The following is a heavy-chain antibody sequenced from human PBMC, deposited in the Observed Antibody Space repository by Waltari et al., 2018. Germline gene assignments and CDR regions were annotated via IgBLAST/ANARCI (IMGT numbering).Heavy chain of an antibody. V-gene: IGHV3-23*01. CDR1: GFTFRSSA. CDR2: IRGSGGAT. CDR3: AKDGIVGAATRS. Sequence: EVQLLESGGGLVQPGGSLRVSCAASGFTFRSSALSWVRQTPGKGLEWVSAIRGSGGATYYADSVKGRFTISRDNSKNTLYLQMNSLRAEDTAVYYCAKDGIVGAATRSWGQGTLVTVSS. D-gene: IGHD1-26*01. J-gene: IGHJ4*02.